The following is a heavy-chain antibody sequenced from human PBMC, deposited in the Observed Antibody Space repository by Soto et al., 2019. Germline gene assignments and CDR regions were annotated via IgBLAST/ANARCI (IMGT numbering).Heavy chain of an antibody. CDR3: FRGGVTSRTFDY. D-gene: IGHD3-16*01. CDR1: GYIIKNYW. Sequence: GESLKISCKASGYIIKNYWIGWVRQVPGQGLEWMGIIFPDDSDTRYSPSFQGHVTISVDKSISTAYVQWSSLKASDSAIYYCFRGGVTSRTFDYWGQGTLVTVSS. J-gene: IGHJ4*02. CDR2: IFPDDSDT. V-gene: IGHV5-51*01.